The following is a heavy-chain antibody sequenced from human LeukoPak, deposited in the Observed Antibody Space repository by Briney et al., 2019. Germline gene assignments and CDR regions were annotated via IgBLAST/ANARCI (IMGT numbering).Heavy chain of an antibody. V-gene: IGHV3-74*01. CDR1: GFTFSSYW. CDR3: ARASGYSSSWPFDY. Sequence: GGSLRPSCAASGFTFSSYWMHWVRQAPGKGLVWVSRINSDGSSTSYADSVKGRFTISRDNAKNTLYLQMNSLRAEDTAVYYCARASGYSSSWPFDYWGQGTLVTVSS. D-gene: IGHD6-13*01. J-gene: IGHJ4*02. CDR2: INSDGSST.